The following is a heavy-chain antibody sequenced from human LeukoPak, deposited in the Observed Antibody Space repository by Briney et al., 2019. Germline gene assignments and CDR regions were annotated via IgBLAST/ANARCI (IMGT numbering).Heavy chain of an antibody. CDR3: AKEFGAAVAGTIDY. V-gene: IGHV3-7*03. CDR1: GFTFSSYW. Sequence: GGSLRLSCAASGFTFSSYWMSWVRQAPGKGLEWVANIKQDGSEKYYVDSVKGRFTISRDNAKNSLYLQMNSLRAEDTAVYYCAKEFGAAVAGTIDYWGQGTLVTVSS. D-gene: IGHD6-19*01. J-gene: IGHJ4*02. CDR2: IKQDGSEK.